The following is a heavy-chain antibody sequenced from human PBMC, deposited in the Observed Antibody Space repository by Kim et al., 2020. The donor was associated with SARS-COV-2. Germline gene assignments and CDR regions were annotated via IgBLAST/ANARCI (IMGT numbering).Heavy chain of an antibody. CDR3: ARDLQASQMYSSGWGLLWGRNYYYGMDV. V-gene: IGHV3-21*01. J-gene: IGHJ6*02. CDR1: GFTFSSYS. D-gene: IGHD6-19*01. Sequence: GGSLRLSCAASGFTFSSYSMNWVRQAPGKGLEWVSSISSSSSYIYYADSVKGRFTISRDNAKNSLYLQMNSLRAEDTAVYYCARDLQASQMYSSGWGLLWGRNYYYGMDVWGQGTTVTVSS. CDR2: ISSSSSYI.